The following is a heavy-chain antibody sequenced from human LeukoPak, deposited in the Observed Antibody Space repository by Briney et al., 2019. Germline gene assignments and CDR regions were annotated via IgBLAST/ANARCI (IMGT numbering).Heavy chain of an antibody. CDR2: IIPIFGTA. CDR1: GGTFSSYA. D-gene: IGHD3-10*01. J-gene: IGHJ4*02. CDR3: AIDSSMVRGVIITKVDY. Sequence: ASVKVSCKASGGTFSSYAISWVRQAPGQGLEWMGGIIPIFGTANYAQKFQGRVTITADESTSTAYMELSSLRSEDTAAYYCAIDSSMVRGVIITKVDYWGQGTLVTVSS. V-gene: IGHV1-69*01.